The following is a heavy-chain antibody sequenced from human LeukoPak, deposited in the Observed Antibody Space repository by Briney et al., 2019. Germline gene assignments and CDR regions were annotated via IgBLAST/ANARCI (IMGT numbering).Heavy chain of an antibody. V-gene: IGHV3-48*03. CDR3: ARALQSDR. J-gene: IGHJ4*02. Sequence: PGGSLRLSCAASGFTFSSYEMNWVRQAPGKGLEWVSYISSSGTNIYYADSVKGRFTISRDNAKNSLYLQMNSLRAEDTAVYYCARALQSDRWGQGTLVTVSS. CDR2: ISSSGTNI. CDR1: GFTFSSYE.